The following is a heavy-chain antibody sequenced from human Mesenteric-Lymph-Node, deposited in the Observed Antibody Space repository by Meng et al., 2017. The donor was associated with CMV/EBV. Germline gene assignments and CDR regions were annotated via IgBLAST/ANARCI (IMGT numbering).Heavy chain of an antibody. V-gene: IGHV4-34*01. J-gene: IGHJ4*02. Sequence: QGQPQQWGAGLLKPSETLSPTCAVYGGSFSGYYWSWIRQPPGKGLEWIGEINHSGSTNYNPSLKSRVTISVDTSKNQFSLKLSSVTAADTAVYYCARHQRWLKSEGGFNYWGQGTLVTVSS. CDR3: ARHQRWLKSEGGFNY. CDR1: GGSFSGYY. D-gene: IGHD4-23*01. CDR2: INHSGST.